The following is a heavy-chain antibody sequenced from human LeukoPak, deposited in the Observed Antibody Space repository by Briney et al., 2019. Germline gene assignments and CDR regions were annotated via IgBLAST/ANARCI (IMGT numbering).Heavy chain of an antibody. D-gene: IGHD4-11*01. CDR3: ARAPHLHPGYYYYYMDV. J-gene: IGHJ6*03. Sequence: ASVKVSCKASGYTFTSYDINWVRQATGQGLEWMGWTNPNSGNTGYAQKFQGRVTITRNTSISTAYMELSSLRSEDTAVYYCARAPHLHPGYYYYYMDVWGKGTTVTVSS. V-gene: IGHV1-8*03. CDR2: TNPNSGNT. CDR1: GYTFTSYD.